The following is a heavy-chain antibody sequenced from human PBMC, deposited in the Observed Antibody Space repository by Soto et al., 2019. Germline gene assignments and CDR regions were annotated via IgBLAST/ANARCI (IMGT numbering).Heavy chain of an antibody. Sequence: ASVKVSCKVSGYTLTELSMHWVRQAPGKGLEWMGGFDPEDGETIYAQKFQGRVTMTEDTSTDTAYMELSSLRSEDTAVYYCATGGSYEGTEYYYYGMDVWGQGTTVTVSS. CDR3: ATGGSYEGTEYYYYGMDV. J-gene: IGHJ6*02. CDR2: FDPEDGET. D-gene: IGHD1-26*01. V-gene: IGHV1-24*01. CDR1: GYTLTELS.